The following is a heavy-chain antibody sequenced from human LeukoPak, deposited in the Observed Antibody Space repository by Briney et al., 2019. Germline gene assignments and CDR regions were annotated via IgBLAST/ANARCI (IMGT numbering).Heavy chain of an antibody. Sequence: GGSLRLSCAASGFTFSSYGMHWVRQAPGKGLEWVTFKRYDGSNKYYTDSVKARFTISRDNSKNTLYLQMNSLRAEDTAVYYCAKAAHYDFWSGYDYWGQGTVVTVSS. CDR1: GFTFSSYG. D-gene: IGHD3-3*01. CDR3: AKAAHYDFWSGYDY. J-gene: IGHJ4*02. V-gene: IGHV3-30*02. CDR2: KRYDGSNK.